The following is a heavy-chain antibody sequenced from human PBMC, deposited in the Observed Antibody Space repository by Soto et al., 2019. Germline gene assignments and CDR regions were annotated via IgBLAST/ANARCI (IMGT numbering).Heavy chain of an antibody. J-gene: IGHJ4*02. V-gene: IGHV4-31*03. D-gene: IGHD6-19*01. CDR2: IYYSGST. CDR1: GGSISSGGYY. Sequence: QVQLQESGPGLVKPSQTLSLTCTVSGGSISSGGYYWSWIRQHPGKGLEWIGYIYYSGSTYYNPSLKRRVTISVDTSKNQFSLKLSSVTAADTAVYYCAGIPIGYSSGWYVDYWGQGTLVTVSS. CDR3: AGIPIGYSSGWYVDY.